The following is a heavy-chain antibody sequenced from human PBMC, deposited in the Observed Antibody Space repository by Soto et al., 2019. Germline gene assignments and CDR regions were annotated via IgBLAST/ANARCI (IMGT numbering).Heavy chain of an antibody. CDR3: ANHGGADWSYCYNLGV. Sequence: PGESLKISCRGYGYSFSSHWIGWVRQMPGKGLEWMGTIDPADSETRYSPSFQRQVTITADKSNNTAYLQWSSLKASYTAMYYCANHGGADWSYCYNLGVWGQGXTVTVYS. D-gene: IGHD2-21*01. CDR1: GYSFSSHW. J-gene: IGHJ6*02. V-gene: IGHV5-51*01. CDR2: IDPADSET.